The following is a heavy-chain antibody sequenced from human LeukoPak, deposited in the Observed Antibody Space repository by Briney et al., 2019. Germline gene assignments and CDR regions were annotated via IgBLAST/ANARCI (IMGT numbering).Heavy chain of an antibody. CDR3: ARDYEVGYDFWSGYYPYYYYYYMDV. D-gene: IGHD3-3*01. V-gene: IGHV3-30-3*01. CDR1: GFTFSSYA. J-gene: IGHJ6*03. CDR2: ISYDGSNK. Sequence: GGSLRLSCAASGFTFSSYAMHWVRQAPGKGLEWVAVISYDGSNKYYADSVKGRFTISRDNSKNTLYLQMNSLRAEDTAVYYCARDYEVGYDFWSGYYPYYYYYYMDVWGKGTTVTVSS.